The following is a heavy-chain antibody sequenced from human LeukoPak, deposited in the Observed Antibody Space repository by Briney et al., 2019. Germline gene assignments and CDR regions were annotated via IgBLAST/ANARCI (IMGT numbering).Heavy chain of an antibody. CDR2: ISWNSGSI. CDR3: APTGYYPIDY. Sequence: GGSLRLSCAVSGFTFDDYAMHWVRQAPGKGLEWVSGISWNSGSIGYADSVKGRFTISRDNAKNSLYLQMNSLRAEDTAVYYCAPTGYYPIDYWGQGTLVTVSS. D-gene: IGHD3-9*01. V-gene: IGHV3-9*01. CDR1: GFTFDDYA. J-gene: IGHJ4*02.